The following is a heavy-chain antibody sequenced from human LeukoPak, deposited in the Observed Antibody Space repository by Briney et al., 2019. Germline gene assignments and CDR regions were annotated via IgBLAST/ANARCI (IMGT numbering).Heavy chain of an antibody. J-gene: IGHJ3*02. CDR3: AKVGSSSWFDAFDI. CDR2: ISYDGSNK. CDR1: GFTFSSYG. D-gene: IGHD6-13*01. V-gene: IGHV3-30*18. Sequence: PGRSLRLSCAASGFTFSSYGMHWVRQAPGKGLEWVAVISYDGSNKYYADSVKGRFTISRDNSKNTLYLQMNSLRAEDTAVYYCAKVGSSSWFDAFDIWGQGTMVTVSS.